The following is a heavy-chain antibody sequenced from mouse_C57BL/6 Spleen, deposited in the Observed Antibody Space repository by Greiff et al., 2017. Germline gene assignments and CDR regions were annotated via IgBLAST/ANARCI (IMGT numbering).Heavy chain of an antibody. J-gene: IGHJ2*01. V-gene: IGHV5-6*01. Sequence: EVLLVESGGDLVKPGGSLKLSCAASGFTFSSYGMSWVRQTPDTRLAWVATISSGGCYTYYPDSVKGRFTISRDNAKNTLYRHMSSLKSEDTAMYYCGRHEVSFDYWGQGTILTVSS. CDR2: ISSGGCYT. CDR1: GFTFSSYG. CDR3: GRHEVSFDY.